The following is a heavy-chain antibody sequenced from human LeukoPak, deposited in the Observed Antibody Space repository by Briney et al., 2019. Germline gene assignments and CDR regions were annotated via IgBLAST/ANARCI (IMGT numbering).Heavy chain of an antibody. V-gene: IGHV3-23*01. J-gene: IGHJ4*02. CDR1: GFTFSSYA. CDR2: ISGSAYST. Sequence: GGSLRLSCAASGFTFSSYAMSWVRQAPGKGLEWVSAISGSAYSTYYADSVKSRFTISRDNSKNTLYLQMNSLRAEDTAVYYCAKETVAAPPIDYWGQGTLVTVSS. D-gene: IGHD6-19*01. CDR3: AKETVAAPPIDY.